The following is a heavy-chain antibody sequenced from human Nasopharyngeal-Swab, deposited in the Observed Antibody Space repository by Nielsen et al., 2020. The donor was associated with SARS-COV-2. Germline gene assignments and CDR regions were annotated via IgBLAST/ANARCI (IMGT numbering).Heavy chain of an antibody. J-gene: IGHJ5*02. CDR2: ALHDGWT. Sequence: WIRQPPGQGLERIGEALHDGWTSYHSTLESRVTISIDTSRNKFSLRLTSVTAADTTVYYCAKEGSGSPALSWGQGILVTVSS. CDR3: AKEGSGSPALS. D-gene: IGHD1-26*01. V-gene: IGHV4-4*02.